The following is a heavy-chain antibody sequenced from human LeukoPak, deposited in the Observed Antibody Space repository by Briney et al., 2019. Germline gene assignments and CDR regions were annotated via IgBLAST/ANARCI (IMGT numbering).Heavy chain of an antibody. CDR3: ARDQGGGKFDP. J-gene: IGHJ5*02. CDR1: GFTFRIYA. V-gene: IGHV3-7*01. Sequence: PGGTLRLSCAASGFTFRIYAMSWVRQAPGKGLEWVANIKQDGSEKYYVDSVKGRFTISRDNAKNSLYLQMNSLRAEDTAVYYCARDQGGGKFDPWGQGTLVTVSS. CDR2: IKQDGSEK. D-gene: IGHD4-23*01.